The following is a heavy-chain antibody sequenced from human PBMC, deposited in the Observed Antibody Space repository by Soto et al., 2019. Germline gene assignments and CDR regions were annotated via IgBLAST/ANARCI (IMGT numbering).Heavy chain of an antibody. V-gene: IGHV3-33*01. J-gene: IGHJ2*01. CDR1: GFIFSNYG. D-gene: IGHD3-22*01. CDR2: IWYDGSHE. Sequence: GGSLRLSCAASGFIFSNYGMHWVRQAPGKGLEWVAVIWYDGSHESYADSVKGRFTISRDNPKNTLFLQMNSLRAEDTAVYYCARDRYSYDSRAYQGVDWYFDLWGRGTLVTSPQ. CDR3: ARDRYSYDSRAYQGVDWYFDL.